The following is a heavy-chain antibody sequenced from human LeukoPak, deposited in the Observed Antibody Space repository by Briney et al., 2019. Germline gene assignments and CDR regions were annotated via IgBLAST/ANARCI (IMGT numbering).Heavy chain of an antibody. CDR3: ARISTAYYFGY. V-gene: IGHV4-4*07. CDR2: IYTTGST. CDR1: GASISSYF. Sequence: SETLSLTCTVSGASISSYFWSWIRQPAGKGLEWIGRIYTTGSTNYNPSLKSRLTMSVDTSKNQFSLKLSSVTAADTAVYYCARISTAYYFGYWGQGTLVTVSS. J-gene: IGHJ4*02.